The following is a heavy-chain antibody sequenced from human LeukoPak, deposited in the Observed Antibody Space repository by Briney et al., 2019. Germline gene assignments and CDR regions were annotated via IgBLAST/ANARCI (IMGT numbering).Heavy chain of an antibody. J-gene: IGHJ4*02. V-gene: IGHV4-59*01. D-gene: IGHD5-24*01. CDR1: GGSISSYY. CDR3: ARATIHGELDY. Sequence: SETLSLTCTGSGGSISSYYWSWIGQPPGKGLEWIGYIYYSGSTNYNPSLKSRVTISVDTSKNQFSLKLSSVTAADTAVYYCARATIHGELDYWGQGTLVTVSS. CDR2: IYYSGST.